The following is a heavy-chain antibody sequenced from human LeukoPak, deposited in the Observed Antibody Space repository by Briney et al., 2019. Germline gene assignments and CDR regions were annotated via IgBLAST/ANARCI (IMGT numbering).Heavy chain of an antibody. CDR1: GLTFSNYA. D-gene: IGHD5-24*01. J-gene: IGHJ4*02. V-gene: IGHV3-23*01. CDR2: ISTNGDRT. Sequence: GGSLRLSCAASGLTFSNYAMTWVRQAPGKGLEWVSAISTNGDRTYYADSVKGRFTVSRDNFKNTLYLQMNSLRAEDTAIYYCTRVGYIDEGIDYWGQGTLVTVSS. CDR3: TRVGYIDEGIDY.